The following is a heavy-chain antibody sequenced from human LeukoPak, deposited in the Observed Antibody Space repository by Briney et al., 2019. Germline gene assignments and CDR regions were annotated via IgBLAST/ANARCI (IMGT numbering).Heavy chain of an antibody. CDR1: GFTFSSYS. V-gene: IGHV3-21*01. D-gene: IGHD2-15*01. CDR2: ISSSSSYI. J-gene: IGHJ6*03. CDR3: AVHCSGGSCYSYYYYMDV. Sequence: GGSLRLSRAASGFTFSSYSMNWVRQAPGKGLEWVSSISSSSSYIYYADSVKGRFTISRDNAKNSLYLQMNSLRAEDTAVYYCAVHCSGGSCYSYYYYMDVWGKGTTVTISS.